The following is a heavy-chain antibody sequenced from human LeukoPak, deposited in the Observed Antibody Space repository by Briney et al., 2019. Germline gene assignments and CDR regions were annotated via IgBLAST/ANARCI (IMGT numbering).Heavy chain of an antibody. CDR3: ARSTTPNENEYFEH. CDR2: INPNSGGT. V-gene: IGHV1-2*02. CDR1: GYTFTGYY. Sequence: EASVKVSCKASGYTFTGYYMHWVRQAPGQRLEWMGWINPNSGGTNYIQKFQGRVTMTRDTSISTAYMELSRLRSDDTAVYYCARSTTPNENEYFEHWGQGTLVTVSS. J-gene: IGHJ1*01. D-gene: IGHD2/OR15-2a*01.